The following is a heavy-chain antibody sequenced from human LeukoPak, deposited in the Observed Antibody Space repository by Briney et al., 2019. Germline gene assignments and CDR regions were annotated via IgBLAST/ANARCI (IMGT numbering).Heavy chain of an antibody. CDR2: INPNSGGT. CDR1: GYTFTSYG. V-gene: IGHV1-2*02. D-gene: IGHD5-18*01. CDR3: ARAQKGPQKYSYGFDY. Sequence: ASVKVSCKASGYTFTSYGISWVRQAPGQGLEWMGWINPNSGGTNYAQKFQGRVTMTRDTSISTAYMELSRLRSDDTAVYYCARAQKGPQKYSYGFDYWGQGTLVTVSS. J-gene: IGHJ4*02.